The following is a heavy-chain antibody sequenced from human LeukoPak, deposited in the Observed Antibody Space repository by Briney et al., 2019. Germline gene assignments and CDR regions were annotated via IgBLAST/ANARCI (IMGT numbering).Heavy chain of an antibody. V-gene: IGHV4-34*01. CDR3: ARISIGRSDGTTSDFDY. CDR1: GGSFSGYY. CDR2: INHSGST. Sequence: SETLSLTCAVYGGSFSGYYWSWIRQPPGKGLEWIGEINHSGSTNYNPSLKSRVTMSVDTSKNQFSLKLSSVTAADTAVYYCARISIGRSDGTTSDFDYWGQGTLVTVSS. J-gene: IGHJ4*02. D-gene: IGHD1-7*01.